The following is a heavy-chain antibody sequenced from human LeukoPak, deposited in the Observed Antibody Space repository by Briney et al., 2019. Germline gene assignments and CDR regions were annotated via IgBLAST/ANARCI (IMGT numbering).Heavy chain of an antibody. Sequence: GGSLRLSCAASGFTFSSYWMHWVRQAPGKGLVWVSRINSDGSSTSYADSVKGRFTISRDNAKNSLYLQMNSLRAEDTALYYCAKATRQNFDWLFLFDPWGQGTLVTVSS. CDR1: GFTFSSYW. J-gene: IGHJ5*02. CDR3: AKATRQNFDWLFLFDP. CDR2: INSDGSST. V-gene: IGHV3-74*01. D-gene: IGHD3-9*01.